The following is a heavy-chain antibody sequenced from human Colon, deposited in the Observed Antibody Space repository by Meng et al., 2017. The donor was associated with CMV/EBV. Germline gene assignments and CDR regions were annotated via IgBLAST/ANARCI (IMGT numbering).Heavy chain of an antibody. CDR2: IKDDGSET. CDR3: ARDNSRVQGNIPILVVPRGFDY. J-gene: IGHJ4*02. V-gene: IGHV3-7*01. Sequence: GGSLRLSCVASGFTFNNYWMSWVRQAPGKGLEWVANIKDDGSETHYVDSLKGQFIISRDNAKNSLFLQINSLRPEDTAVYYCARDNSRVQGNIPILVVPRGFDYWGQGTVVTVSS. CDR1: GFTFNNYW. D-gene: IGHD3-22*01.